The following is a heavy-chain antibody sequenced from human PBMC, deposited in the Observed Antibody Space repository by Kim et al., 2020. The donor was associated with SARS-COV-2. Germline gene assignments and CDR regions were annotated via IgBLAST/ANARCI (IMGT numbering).Heavy chain of an antibody. J-gene: IGHJ4*02. CDR1: GGTFSSYA. CDR3: AREEFGESLDY. Sequence: SVKVSCKASGGTFSSYAISWVRQAPGQGLEWMGRIIPILGIANYAQKFQGRVTITADKSTSTAYMELSSLRSEDTAVYYCAREEFGESLDYWGQGTLVTVSS. D-gene: IGHD3-10*01. CDR2: IIPILGIA. V-gene: IGHV1-69*04.